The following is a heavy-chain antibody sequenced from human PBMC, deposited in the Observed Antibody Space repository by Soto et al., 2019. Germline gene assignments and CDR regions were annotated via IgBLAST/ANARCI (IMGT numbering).Heavy chain of an antibody. CDR3: AKNQERELPRVIDF. CDR1: GLTFSNYA. V-gene: IGHV3-23*01. Sequence: GGSLRLSCATSGLTFSNYAMSWVRQAPGGGLEWVSSMSGSSSTTYYADSVRGRFTISRGRSKNTLYLQMSSLRAEDTALYYCAKNQERELPRVIDFWGQGTLVTVSS. J-gene: IGHJ4*02. CDR2: MSGSSSTT. D-gene: IGHD1-7*01.